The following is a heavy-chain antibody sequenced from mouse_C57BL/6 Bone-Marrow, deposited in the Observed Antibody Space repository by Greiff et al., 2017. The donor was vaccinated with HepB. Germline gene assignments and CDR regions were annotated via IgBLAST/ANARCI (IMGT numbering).Heavy chain of an antibody. Sequence: QVQLQQPGAELVKPGASVKLSCKASGYTFTSYWMHWVKQRPGQGLEWIGMIHPNSGSTNYNEKFKSKATLTVDKSSSTAYMQLSSLTSEDSACYYCASGGDSSGYDYWGQGTTLTVSS. CDR2: IHPNSGST. V-gene: IGHV1-64*01. J-gene: IGHJ2*01. CDR1: GYTFTSYW. CDR3: ASGGDSSGYDY. D-gene: IGHD3-2*02.